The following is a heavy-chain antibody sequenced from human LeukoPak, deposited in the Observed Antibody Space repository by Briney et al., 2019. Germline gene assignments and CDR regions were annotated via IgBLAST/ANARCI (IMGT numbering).Heavy chain of an antibody. CDR3: AREGARAVVVPAAVFDY. CDR2: ISYDGSNK. CDR1: GFTFSSYA. V-gene: IGHV3-30*04. J-gene: IGHJ4*02. D-gene: IGHD2-2*01. Sequence: GGSLRLSCAASGFTFSSYAMHWVRQAPGKGLGWVAVISYDGSNKYYADSVKGRFTISRDNSKNTLYLQMNSLRAEDTAVYYCAREGARAVVVPAAVFDYWGQGTLVTVSS.